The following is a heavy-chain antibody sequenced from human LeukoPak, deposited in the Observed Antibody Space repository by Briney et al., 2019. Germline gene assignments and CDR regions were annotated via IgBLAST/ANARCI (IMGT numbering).Heavy chain of an antibody. Sequence: PGGSLRLSRAASGFTVSSNYMSWVRQAPGKGLEWVSVIYSGGSTYYADSVKGRFTISRDNSKNTLYLQMNSLRAEDTAVYYCARDSPRTGRYFDWLLFDYWGQGTLVTVSS. CDR1: GFTVSSNY. J-gene: IGHJ4*02. CDR3: ARDSPRTGRYFDWLLFDY. D-gene: IGHD3-9*01. V-gene: IGHV3-66*01. CDR2: IYSGGST.